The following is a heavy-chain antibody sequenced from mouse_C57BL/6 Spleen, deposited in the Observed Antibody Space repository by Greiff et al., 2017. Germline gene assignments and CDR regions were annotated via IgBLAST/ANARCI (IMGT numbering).Heavy chain of an antibody. CDR3: ARYGGYYPYYYEY. CDR1: GYTFTSYW. CDR2: IDPSASET. J-gene: IGHJ2*01. Sequence: QVQLQQPGAELVRPGSSVKLSCQASGYTFTSYWMHWVKQRPIQGLEWIGNIDPSASETPYNQKFKDQATVTVDTSSSPAYMQLSSLTSEDSAVYYWARYGGYYPYYYEYGGQGTTLTVAS. D-gene: IGHD2-3*01. V-gene: IGHV1-52*01.